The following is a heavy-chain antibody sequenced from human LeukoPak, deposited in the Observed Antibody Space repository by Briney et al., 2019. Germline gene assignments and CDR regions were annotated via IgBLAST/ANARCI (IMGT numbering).Heavy chain of an antibody. V-gene: IGHV1-18*01. J-gene: IGHJ6*02. CDR3: ARDHTYYDILTGYYSQEYYYYGMDV. D-gene: IGHD3-9*01. CDR1: GYTFTSYG. Sequence: ASVKVSCTASGYTFTSYGISWVRQAPGQGLERMGWISAYNGNRNYAQKLQGRVTMTTDTSTSAAYMELRSLRSDDTAVYYCARDHTYYDILTGYYSQEYYYYGMDVWGQGTTVTVSS. CDR2: ISAYNGNR.